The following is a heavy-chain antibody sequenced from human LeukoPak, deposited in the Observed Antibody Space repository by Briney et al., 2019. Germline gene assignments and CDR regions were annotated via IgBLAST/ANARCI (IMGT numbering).Heavy chain of an antibody. J-gene: IGHJ3*02. Sequence: ASVKVSCKVSGYTLTELSMHWVRQAPGKGLEWMGGFDPEDGETIYAQKFQGRVTMTEDTSTDTAYMELSSLRSEDTAVYYCATASTVAGTVGPGAFDIWGQGTMVTVPS. CDR2: FDPEDGET. D-gene: IGHD6-19*01. CDR3: ATASTVAGTVGPGAFDI. CDR1: GYTLTELS. V-gene: IGHV1-24*01.